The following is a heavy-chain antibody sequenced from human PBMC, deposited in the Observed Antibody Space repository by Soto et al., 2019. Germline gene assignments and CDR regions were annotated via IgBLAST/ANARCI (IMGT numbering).Heavy chain of an antibody. Sequence: GGSLRLSCSASGFTFSSYAMHWVRQAPGKGLEYVSAISSNGGSTYYADSVKARFTISRDNSKNTLYLQMNSLRAEDTAVDYCAKDQDDVAVAGLYCFDYWGQGTLVTVSS. CDR2: ISSNGGST. CDR1: GFTFSSYA. J-gene: IGHJ4*02. D-gene: IGHD6-19*01. CDR3: AKDQDDVAVAGLYCFDY. V-gene: IGHV3-64*04.